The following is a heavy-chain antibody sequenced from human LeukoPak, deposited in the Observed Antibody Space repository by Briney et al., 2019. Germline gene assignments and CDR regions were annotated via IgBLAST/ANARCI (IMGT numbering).Heavy chain of an antibody. CDR1: TGSISGFY. Sequence: PSETLSLTCTVSTGSISGFYWSWIRQSPGKGLEWIGYIHDSGSSNYNPSLKSRITMSIDTSRNHFSLKLSSVTTADTALYCCARASSGWYGLFDYWGQGILVTVSS. J-gene: IGHJ4*02. V-gene: IGHV4-59*01. CDR2: IHDSGSS. CDR3: ARASSGWYGLFDY. D-gene: IGHD6-19*01.